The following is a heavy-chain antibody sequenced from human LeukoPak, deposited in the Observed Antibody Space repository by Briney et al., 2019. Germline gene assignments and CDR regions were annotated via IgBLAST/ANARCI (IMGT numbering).Heavy chain of an antibody. Sequence: SETLSLTCTVSGGSISSSSYYWGWIRQPLGKGLEWIGSIYYSGSTYYNPSLKSRVTISVDTSKNQFSLKLSSVTAADTAVYYCARAASGWYRGGREEDDYDAFDIWGQGTMVTVSS. CDR2: IYYSGST. CDR3: ARAASGWYRGGREEDDYDAFDI. J-gene: IGHJ3*02. V-gene: IGHV4-39*01. CDR1: GGSISSSSYY. D-gene: IGHD6-19*01.